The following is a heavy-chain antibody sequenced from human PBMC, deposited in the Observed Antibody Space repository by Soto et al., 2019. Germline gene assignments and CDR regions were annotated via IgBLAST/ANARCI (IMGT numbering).Heavy chain of an antibody. CDR2: IRGSGDVT. CDR1: GFPLYKYS. D-gene: IGHD6-25*01. CDR3: VKGAAPTYYYYMDV. Sequence: PGGAPRLSCFSSGFPLYKYSIRWGRQAPGKGLEWVSTIRGSGDVTYSADSVKGRFTVSRDNSKNTLYLQMNSLRAEDTAVYYCVKGAAPTYYYYMDVWGKGTTVTVPS. V-gene: IGHV3-23*01. J-gene: IGHJ6*03.